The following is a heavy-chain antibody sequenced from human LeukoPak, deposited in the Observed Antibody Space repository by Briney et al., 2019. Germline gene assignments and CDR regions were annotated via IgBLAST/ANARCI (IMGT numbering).Heavy chain of an antibody. V-gene: IGHV3-30*02. Sequence: PGGSLRLSCAASGFTFSRYGMHWVRQAPGKGLQWVAFIRYDGTNKYYADSVKVRFTMSRDNSKNTLYLQMNSLRAEDTAVYYCAKSTGEQLYFRDFDYWGQGTLVTVAS. J-gene: IGHJ4*02. D-gene: IGHD1/OR15-1a*01. CDR3: AKSTGEQLYFRDFDY. CDR1: GFTFSRYG. CDR2: IRYDGTNK.